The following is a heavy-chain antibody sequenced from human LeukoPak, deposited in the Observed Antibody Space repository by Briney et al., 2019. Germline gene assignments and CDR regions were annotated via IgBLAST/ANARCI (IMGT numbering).Heavy chain of an antibody. V-gene: IGHV4-4*02. CDR3: ARDPEGYCSGGSCGVDY. D-gene: IGHD2-15*01. Sequence: SETLSLTCAVSGGSISSSNWWSWVRQPPGKGLEWIGGIYHSGSTNYNPSLKSRVTISVDKSKNQFSLKLSSVTAADTAVYYCARDPEGYCSGGSCGVDYWGQGTLVTVSS. CDR2: IYHSGST. CDR1: GGSISSSNW. J-gene: IGHJ4*02.